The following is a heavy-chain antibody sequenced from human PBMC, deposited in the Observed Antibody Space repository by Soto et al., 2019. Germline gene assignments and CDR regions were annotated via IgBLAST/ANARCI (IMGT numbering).Heavy chain of an antibody. Sequence: EVQLVESGGGLVQPGGSLRLSCAASGFTFSSYWMSWVRQTPGKGLEWVANIKQDGSEKYYVDSVKGRFTISRDNAKNSLYLQMNSLRAEDTAVYYCARVVANGEFDYWGQGTLVTVSS. D-gene: IGHD2-8*01. J-gene: IGHJ4*02. CDR1: GFTFSSYW. CDR2: IKQDGSEK. CDR3: ARVVANGEFDY. V-gene: IGHV3-7*01.